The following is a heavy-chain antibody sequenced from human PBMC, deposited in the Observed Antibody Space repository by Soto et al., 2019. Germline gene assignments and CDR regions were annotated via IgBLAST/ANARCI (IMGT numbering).Heavy chain of an antibody. V-gene: IGHV1-46*03. CDR2: INPSGGST. D-gene: IGHD2-2*01. Sequence: QVQLVQSGAEVKKPGASVRLSCKASGYTFSRYYMHWVRQAPGQGLEWMGIINPSGGSTSYAQKFQGRVTMTRDTSTSTVYMDLRGLRPEDTAVYFCARDFVEVPSAMYWFESWGQGTLVTVSS. J-gene: IGHJ5*01. CDR3: ARDFVEVPSAMYWFES. CDR1: GYTFSRYY.